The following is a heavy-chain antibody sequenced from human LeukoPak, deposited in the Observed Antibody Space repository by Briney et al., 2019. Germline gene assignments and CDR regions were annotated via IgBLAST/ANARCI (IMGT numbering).Heavy chain of an antibody. D-gene: IGHD1-26*01. CDR3: ARGVEVWAGAFDI. J-gene: IGHJ3*02. V-gene: IGHV1-69*06. Sequence: SVKVSCKASGGTLSSYAISWVRQAPGQGLEWMGGIIPIFGTANYAQKFQGRVTITADKSTSTAYMELSSLRSEDTAVYYCARGVEVWAGAFDIWGQGTMVTVSS. CDR2: IIPIFGTA. CDR1: GGTLSSYA.